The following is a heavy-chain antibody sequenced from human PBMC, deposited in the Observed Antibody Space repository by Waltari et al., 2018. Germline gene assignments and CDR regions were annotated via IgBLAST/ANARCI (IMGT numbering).Heavy chain of an antibody. CDR1: DDSSASFY. Sequence: QVQLQESGRRLGKTSETRCITCSFCDDSSASFYWSWIRQTAGKGLEWLVHIYTSGSTDYTPSLRGRVSMSIDNSRNQFSLNLISVTTADTAIYYCARTTGARHDAFDIWGQGTLVTVSS. CDR2: IYTSGST. CDR3: ARTTGARHDAFDI. V-gene: IGHV4-4*07. J-gene: IGHJ3*02. D-gene: IGHD1-1*01.